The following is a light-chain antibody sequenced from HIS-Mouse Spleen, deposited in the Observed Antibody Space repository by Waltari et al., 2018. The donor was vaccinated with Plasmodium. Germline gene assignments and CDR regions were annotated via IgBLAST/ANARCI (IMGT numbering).Light chain of an antibody. V-gene: IGLV3-1*01. J-gene: IGLJ2*01. CDR2: QDS. CDR1: KLGDKY. Sequence: SYELTQPPSVSVSPGQTASITCSGDKLGDKYACWYQQKPGQSPVLVIYQDSKRPSGIPERFSGSNAWNTATLTISGTQARDEADYYCQALDSSTVVFGGGTKLTVL. CDR3: QALDSSTVV.